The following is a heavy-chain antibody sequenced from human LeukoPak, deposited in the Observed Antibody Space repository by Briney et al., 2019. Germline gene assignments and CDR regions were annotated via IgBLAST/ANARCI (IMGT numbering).Heavy chain of an antibody. J-gene: IGHJ4*02. Sequence: GRSLRLSCAASGISFSSHGMHWVRQDPGKGLEWVAVIWYDGSNKYYADSVKGRFTISRDNSKNTLYLQMNSLRAEDTAVYYCAKESRNYGSGYWGQGTLVTVSS. CDR2: IWYDGSNK. V-gene: IGHV3-33*06. CDR1: GISFSSHG. CDR3: AKESRNYGSGY. D-gene: IGHD3-10*01.